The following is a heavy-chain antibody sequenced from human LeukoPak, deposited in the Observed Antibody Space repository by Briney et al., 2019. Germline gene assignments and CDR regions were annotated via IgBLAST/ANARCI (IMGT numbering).Heavy chain of an antibody. CDR1: GFXFSSYE. Sequence: GGSLRLSCAASGFXFSSYEINWVRQAPGKGLEWVSYIRSGGTTIYYADSVKGRFTISRDNAKNSVHLQMNSLRAEDTAVYYCARDVGWIVVGTAGGMDVWGQGTTVTVSS. D-gene: IGHD3-22*01. J-gene: IGHJ6*02. CDR2: IRSGGTTI. CDR3: ARDVGWIVVGTAGGMDV. V-gene: IGHV3-48*03.